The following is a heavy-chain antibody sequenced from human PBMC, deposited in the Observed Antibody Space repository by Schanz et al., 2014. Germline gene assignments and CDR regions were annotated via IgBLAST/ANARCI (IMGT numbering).Heavy chain of an antibody. CDR1: GYTFNNYTYV. Sequence: QVHLVQSGSELKKPGTSVKVSCKASGYTFNNYTYVMIWVRQAPGQGLEWMGWISAYNGNTNYAQKLQGKGTMTTDTSTSTAYMELRSLRSDDTAVYYCARGGYSSGWYDRDIAHFDYWGQGTLVTVSS. CDR3: ARGGYSSGWYDRDIAHFDY. D-gene: IGHD6-19*01. J-gene: IGHJ4*02. V-gene: IGHV1-18*01. CDR2: ISAYNGNT.